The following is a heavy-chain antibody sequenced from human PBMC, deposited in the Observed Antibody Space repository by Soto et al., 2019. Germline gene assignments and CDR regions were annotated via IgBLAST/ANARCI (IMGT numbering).Heavy chain of an antibody. CDR3: ADRNYYPPGRKFDC. CDR1: GFSLSTSGMG. V-gene: IGHV2-5*02. D-gene: IGHD3-10*01. J-gene: IGHJ5*01. Sequence: QITLKESGPPLVKPTQTLTLTCTFSGFSLSTSGMGVGWIRQPPGKALECLAVIYWDDEKLYNPSLKSRLTVAKDTSESQVVPTMTNMDPVDTATYDCADRNYYPPGRKFDCWGQGTTVTVSS. CDR2: IYWDDEK.